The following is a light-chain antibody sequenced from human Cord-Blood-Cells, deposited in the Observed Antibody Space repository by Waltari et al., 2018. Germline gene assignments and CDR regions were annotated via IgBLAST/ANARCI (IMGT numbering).Light chain of an antibody. CDR2: DVS. CDR3: CSYAGSYTYV. Sequence: QSALTQPRPVSGSPGQSATIPCTGTSSDVGGYNHFSWYQQHPGKAPKLMIYDVSKRPSGVPDRFSGSKSGNTASLTISGLQAEDEADYYCCSYAGSYTYVFGTGTKVTVL. CDR1: SSDVGGYNH. J-gene: IGLJ1*01. V-gene: IGLV2-11*01.